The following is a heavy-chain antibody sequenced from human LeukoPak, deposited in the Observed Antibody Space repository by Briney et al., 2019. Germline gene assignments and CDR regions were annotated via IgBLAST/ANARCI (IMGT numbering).Heavy chain of an antibody. CDR1: GFTFSSYG. CDR3: AGSIAVAGTIDY. V-gene: IGHV3-33*01. D-gene: IGHD6-19*01. CDR2: IWYDGSNK. J-gene: IGHJ4*02. Sequence: GRSLRLSCAASGFTFSSYGMHWVRQAPGKGLEWVAVIWYDGSNKYYADSVKGRFTISRDNSKNTLYLQMNSLKAEDTAVYYCAGSIAVAGTIDYWGQGTLVTVSS.